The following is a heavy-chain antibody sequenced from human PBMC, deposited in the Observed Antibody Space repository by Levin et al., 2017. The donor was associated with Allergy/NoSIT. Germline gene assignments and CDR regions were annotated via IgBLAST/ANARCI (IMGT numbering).Heavy chain of an antibody. CDR1: GFTFSSYA. D-gene: IGHD1-26*01. CDR2: ISTNGGST. V-gene: IGHV3-64D*06. Sequence: PGGSLRLSCSGSGFTFSSYAMHWVRQAPGKGLDYVSAISTNGGSTYHADSVKGRFTISRDNSKNTLYLQMSSLRPEDTAVYYCVKAHGTDRADYYFDYWGQGTLVTVSS. CDR3: VKAHGTDRADYYFDY. J-gene: IGHJ4*02.